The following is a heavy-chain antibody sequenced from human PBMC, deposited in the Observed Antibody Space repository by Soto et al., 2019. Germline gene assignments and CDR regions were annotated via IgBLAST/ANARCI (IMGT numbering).Heavy chain of an antibody. CDR3: AREVTYGGGSFYLGL. CDR2: INPNNGGT. Sequence: ASVKVSCKTSGYFFTSYYIHWVRQAPGQGLEWMGWINPNNGGTNSAQKFQGRVTMTSDTSINTAYMEITSLRSDDTALYYCAREVTYGGGSFYLGLWGQGTLVTVSS. D-gene: IGHD3-10*01. V-gene: IGHV1-2*02. CDR1: GYFFTSYY. J-gene: IGHJ4*02.